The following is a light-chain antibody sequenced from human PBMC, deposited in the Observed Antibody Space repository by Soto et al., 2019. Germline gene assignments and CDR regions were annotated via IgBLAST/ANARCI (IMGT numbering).Light chain of an antibody. V-gene: IGKV3-15*01. Sequence: EIVMTQSPATLSVSPGERATLSCRASQSVSSNLAWYQQKPGQAPRLLIYGASTRATGIAARFSGSASGTEFTLTISSLQSEEFAVYYCQQYNNWPRTFGQGTKVEMK. J-gene: IGKJ1*01. CDR1: QSVSSN. CDR2: GAS. CDR3: QQYNNWPRT.